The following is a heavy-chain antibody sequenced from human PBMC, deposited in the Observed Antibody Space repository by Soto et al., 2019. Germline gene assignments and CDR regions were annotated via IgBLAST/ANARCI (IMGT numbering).Heavy chain of an antibody. CDR2: IYTSGTT. CDR1: GRSMSGYY. V-gene: IGHV4-4*07. Sequence: KPSETLSLTCTVSGRSMSGYYWSWIRQPAGERLEWIGRIYTSGTTDFNPSPKGRVTMSVDTSKNQFSLKLTSVTAADTALYYCAREDYYDTGYYVVWGQGTQVTVSS. J-gene: IGHJ4*02. D-gene: IGHD3-9*01. CDR3: AREDYYDTGYYVV.